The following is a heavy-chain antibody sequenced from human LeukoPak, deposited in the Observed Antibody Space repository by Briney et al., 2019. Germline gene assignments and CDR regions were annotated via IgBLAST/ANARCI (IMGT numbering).Heavy chain of an antibody. CDR1: GYSFTNYD. CDR3: ARRAVDNSYYYYMDV. J-gene: IGHJ6*03. D-gene: IGHD6-19*01. V-gene: IGHV1-8*03. CDR2: MNPKSGNT. Sequence: EASVKVSCKASGYSFTNYDINWVRQVTGQGLEWMGWMNPKSGNTGYAQKFQGRVTINRNTSISTAYMEVSSLRYEDTAVYYCARRAVDNSYYYYMDVWGKGTTVTVSS.